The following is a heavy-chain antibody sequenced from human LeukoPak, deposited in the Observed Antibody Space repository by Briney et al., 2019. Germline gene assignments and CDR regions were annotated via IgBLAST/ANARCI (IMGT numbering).Heavy chain of an antibody. CDR2: ISGSGGTT. Sequence: GGTLRLSCAASGFTFSSYAMNWVRQAPGKGLEWVSAISGSGGTTYYADSVKGRFTTSRDNSKNTLYLQMNSLRVEDTAVYYCATTRGSSFDYWGQGTLVTVSS. CDR3: ATTRGSSFDY. D-gene: IGHD3-10*01. V-gene: IGHV3-23*01. CDR1: GFTFSSYA. J-gene: IGHJ4*02.